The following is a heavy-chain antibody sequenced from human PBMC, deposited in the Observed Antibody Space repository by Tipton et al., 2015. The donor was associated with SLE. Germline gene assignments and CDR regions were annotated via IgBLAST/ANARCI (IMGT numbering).Heavy chain of an antibody. CDR2: INWNGGST. J-gene: IGHJ3*02. D-gene: IGHD3-10*01. V-gene: IGHV3-20*01. CDR1: GFTFDDFA. CDR3: ARVGRLFYGSGIPSAFDI. Sequence: SLRLSCAASGFTFDDFAMSWVRQAPGKGLEWVSGINWNGGSTGYADSVKGRFTISRGNANNSLYLQMNSLRAEDTALYHCARVGRLFYGSGIPSAFDIWGQGTMVTVSS.